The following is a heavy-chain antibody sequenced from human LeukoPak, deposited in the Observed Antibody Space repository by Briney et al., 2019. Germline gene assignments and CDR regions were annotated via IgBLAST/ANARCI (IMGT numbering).Heavy chain of an antibody. CDR1: GGSISSYY. Sequence: SETLSLTCTVSGGSISSYYWSWIRQPPGKGLEWIGYIYYSGSTNYNPSLKSRVTISVDTSKNQFSLKLSSVTAADTAVYYCARAGVSSSWYYFDYWGQGTLVTVSS. CDR2: IYYSGST. J-gene: IGHJ4*02. D-gene: IGHD6-13*01. CDR3: ARAGVSSSWYYFDY. V-gene: IGHV4-59*01.